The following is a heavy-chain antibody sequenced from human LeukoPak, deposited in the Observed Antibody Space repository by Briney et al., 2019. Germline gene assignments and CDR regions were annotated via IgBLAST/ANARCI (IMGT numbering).Heavy chain of an antibody. CDR1: GYSFSNYW. D-gene: IGHD3-22*01. J-gene: IGHJ3*02. V-gene: IGHV5-51*01. CDR3: ARPYYYDSSGDPDDAFDI. Sequence: GESLKISCKGSGYSFSNYWIGWVRQMPGKGLEWMGIIYPDDSDTRYSPSFQGQVTISADKSISTAYLQWSSLKASDTAMYYCARPYYYDSSGDPDDAFDIWGQGTMVTVSS. CDR2: IYPDDSDT.